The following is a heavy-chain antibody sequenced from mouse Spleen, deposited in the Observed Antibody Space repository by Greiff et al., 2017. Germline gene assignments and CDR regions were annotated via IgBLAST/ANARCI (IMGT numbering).Heavy chain of an antibody. CDR3: ARKRSGGNYFWYFDV. V-gene: IGHV2-9-1*01. D-gene: IGHD2-1*01. Sequence: VQLQQSGPGLVAPSQSLSITCTVSGFSLTSYAISWVRQPPGKGLEWLGVIWTGGGTNYNSALKSRLSISKDNSKSQVFLKMNSLQTDDTARYYCARKRSGGNYFWYFDVWGAGTTVTVSS. CDR1: GFSLTSYA. CDR2: IWTGGGT. J-gene: IGHJ1*01.